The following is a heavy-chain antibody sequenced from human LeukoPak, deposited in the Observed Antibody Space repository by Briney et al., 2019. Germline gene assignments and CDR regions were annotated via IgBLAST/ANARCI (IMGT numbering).Heavy chain of an antibody. CDR2: IGSDVRT. CDR1: GFTFSSNA. J-gene: IGHJ4*02. V-gene: IGHV3-23*01. CDR3: AKDLERWLQSGYFDY. Sequence: SGGSLRLSCEASGFTFSSNAMSWVRQAPGKGLEWVSGIGSDVRTHYADSVKGRFTISRDNSKNTLYLQMNSLRAEDTAVYYCAKDLERWLQSGYFDYWGQGTLVTVSS. D-gene: IGHD5-24*01.